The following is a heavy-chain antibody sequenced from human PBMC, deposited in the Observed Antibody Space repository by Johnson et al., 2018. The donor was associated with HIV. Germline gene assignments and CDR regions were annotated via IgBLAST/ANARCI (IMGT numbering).Heavy chain of an antibody. CDR3: VRDHRSNSYYDYVWGSYRYFGGGGFDI. J-gene: IGHJ3*02. Sequence: QVQVVESGGGLIQPGGSLRLSCAASGFTVSSNYMSWIRQAPGKGREWVSYISSSGSTIYYADSVKGRFTTSRDNAKISRYLQVTSLRAEDMTVYYCVRDHRSNSYYDYVWGSYRYFGGGGFDIWGQGTMVTVSS. CDR1: GFTVSSNY. D-gene: IGHD3-16*02. V-gene: IGHV3-11*01. CDR2: ISSSGSTI.